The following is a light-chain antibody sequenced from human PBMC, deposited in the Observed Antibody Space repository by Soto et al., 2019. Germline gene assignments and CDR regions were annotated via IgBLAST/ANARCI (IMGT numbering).Light chain of an antibody. CDR2: KAS. V-gene: IGKV1-5*03. CDR3: QQYQSYSH. J-gene: IGKJ1*01. Sequence: DIQMTQSPSTLSASVGDRVTITCRASESINSWLAWYQQKPGKAPKLLIYKASNLESGVPSRFSGSGSGTEFTLTITSLQPDDFATYYCQQYQSYSHFGQGTKV. CDR1: ESINSW.